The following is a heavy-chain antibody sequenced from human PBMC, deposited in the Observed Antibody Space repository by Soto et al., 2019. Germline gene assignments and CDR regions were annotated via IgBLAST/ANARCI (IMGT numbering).Heavy chain of an antibody. CDR3: ARAGGYGSGSYSPYYYYGMDV. CDR2: IYYSGST. V-gene: IGHV4-59*01. Sequence: SETLSLTCTVSGGSISSYYWSWIRQPPGKGLEWIGYIYYSGSTNYNPSLKSRVTISVDTSKNQFSLKLSSVTAADTAVYYCARAGGYGSGSYSPYYYYGMDVWGQGTTVTVSS. J-gene: IGHJ6*02. D-gene: IGHD3-10*01. CDR1: GGSISSYY.